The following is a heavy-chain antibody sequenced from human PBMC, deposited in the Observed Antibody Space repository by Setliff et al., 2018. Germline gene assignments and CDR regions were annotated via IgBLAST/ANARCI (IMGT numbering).Heavy chain of an antibody. CDR1: GYTFTSYW. CDR3: ARTYDSSGYHDAFDI. CDR2: IYPGDSDT. Sequence: PGESLKISCKGSGYTFTSYWIGWVRQMPGKGLEWMGIIYPGDSDTRYSPSFQGQVTISADKSITTAYLQWSSLMASDTAMYYCARTYDSSGYHDAFDIWGQGTMVTVSS. D-gene: IGHD3-22*01. J-gene: IGHJ3*02. V-gene: IGHV5-51*01.